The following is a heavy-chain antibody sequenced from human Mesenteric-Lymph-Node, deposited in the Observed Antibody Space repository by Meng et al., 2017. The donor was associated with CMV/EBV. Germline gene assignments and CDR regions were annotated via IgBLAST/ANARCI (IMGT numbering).Heavy chain of an antibody. J-gene: IGHJ4*02. V-gene: IGHV1-18*01. CDR3: TRDLYSIHDILTGYYSAY. Sequence: TLASVGISWVRQDPGQGLEWVGWISGYDGNTKYVQKFQGRVTMTTDTSTNTAYMELRSLRSDDTAVYYCTRDLYSIHDILTGYYSAYWGQGSLVTVSS. D-gene: IGHD3-9*01. CDR2: ISGYDGNT. CDR1: TLASVG.